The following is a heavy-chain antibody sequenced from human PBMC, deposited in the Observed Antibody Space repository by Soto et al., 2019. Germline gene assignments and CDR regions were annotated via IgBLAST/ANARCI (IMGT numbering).Heavy chain of an antibody. CDR3: ARVGPSSSWTGLFDY. CDR2: MNPNSGNT. Sequence: QVQLVQSGAEVKKPGASVKVSCKASGYTFTSYDINWVRQATGQGLEWMGWMNPNSGNTGYAQKFQGRVTMTRHTSISTAYMERSSLRAEDTAVYYCARVGPSSSWTGLFDYWGQGTLVTVS. J-gene: IGHJ4*02. D-gene: IGHD6-13*01. CDR1: GYTFTSYD. V-gene: IGHV1-8*01.